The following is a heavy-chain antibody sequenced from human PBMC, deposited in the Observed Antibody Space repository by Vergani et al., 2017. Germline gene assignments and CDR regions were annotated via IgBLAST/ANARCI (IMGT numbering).Heavy chain of an antibody. CDR1: GGSFSGYY. V-gene: IGHV4-34*01. CDR2: INHSGST. J-gene: IGHJ4*02. D-gene: IGHD3-3*01. Sequence: QVQLQQWGAGLLKPSETLSLTRAVYGGSFSGYYWSWIRQPPGKGLEWIGEINHSGSTNYNPSLKSRVTISVDTSKNQFSLKLSSVTAADTAVYYCARGGRVYDFWSGSIDYWGQGTLVTVSS. CDR3: ARGGRVYDFWSGSIDY.